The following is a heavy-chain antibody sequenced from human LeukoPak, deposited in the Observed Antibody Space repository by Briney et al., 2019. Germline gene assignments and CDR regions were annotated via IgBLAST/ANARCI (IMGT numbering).Heavy chain of an antibody. CDR3: ARVYPYYDSSGYYYYYYGMDV. V-gene: IGHV3-48*03. Sequence: PGGSLRLSCAASGFTFSSYEMNWVRQAPGKGLEWVSYISSSGSTIYYADSVKGRFTISRDNAKNSLYLQMNSLRAEDTAVYYCARVYPYYDSSGYYYYYYGMDVWGQGTTVTVSS. D-gene: IGHD3-22*01. CDR2: ISSSGSTI. J-gene: IGHJ6*02. CDR1: GFTFSSYE.